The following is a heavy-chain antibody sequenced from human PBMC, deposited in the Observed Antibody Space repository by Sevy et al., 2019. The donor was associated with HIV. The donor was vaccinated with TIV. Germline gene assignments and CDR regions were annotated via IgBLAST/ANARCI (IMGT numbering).Heavy chain of an antibody. D-gene: IGHD3-9*01. Sequence: ASVKVSCKASGYTFTGYYMHWVRQAPGQGLEWMGRINPNRGGTNYAQKLQGRVNMTRDTSISTAYMELSRLRSDDTAVYYCAGSYYDILTGYATTGDYWGQGTLVTVSS. V-gene: IGHV1-2*06. CDR1: GYTFTGYY. J-gene: IGHJ4*02. CDR2: INPNRGGT. CDR3: AGSYYDILTGYATTGDY.